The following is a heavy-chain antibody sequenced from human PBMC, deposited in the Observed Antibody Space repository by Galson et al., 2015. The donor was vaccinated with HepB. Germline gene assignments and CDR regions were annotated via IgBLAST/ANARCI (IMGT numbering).Heavy chain of an antibody. CDR1: GFTFSSYG. J-gene: IGHJ6*02. CDR2: ISYDGSNK. CDR3: AKCLSSGSYTYIYYGMDV. D-gene: IGHD3-10*01. V-gene: IGHV3-30*18. Sequence: SLRLSCAASGFTFSSYGMHWVRQAPGKGLEWVAVISYDGSNKYYADSVKGRFTISRDNSKNTLYLQMNSLRAEDTAVYYCAKCLSSGSYTYIYYGMDVWGQGTTLPVSS.